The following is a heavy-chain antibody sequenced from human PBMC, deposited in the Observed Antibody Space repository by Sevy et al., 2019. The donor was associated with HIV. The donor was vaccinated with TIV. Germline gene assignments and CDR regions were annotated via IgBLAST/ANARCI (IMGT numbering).Heavy chain of an antibody. J-gene: IGHJ3*02. CDR3: ARDQNYYDSSGAHDAFDI. CDR1: GYSLSKLS. Sequence: ASVKVSCKVFGYSLSKLSMHWVRQAPGKGLEWMGSLDPGHGEITYAQRLQGRVTMTEDTSTDTAYMELSSLRSEDTAVYYCARDQNYYDSSGAHDAFDIWGQGTMVTVSS. V-gene: IGHV1-24*01. D-gene: IGHD3-22*01. CDR2: LDPGHGEI.